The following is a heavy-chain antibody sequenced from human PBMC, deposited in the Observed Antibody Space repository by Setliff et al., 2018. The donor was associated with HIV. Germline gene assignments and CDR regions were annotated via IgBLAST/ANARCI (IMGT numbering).Heavy chain of an antibody. V-gene: IGHV4-59*11. CDR1: GGSISSHY. D-gene: IGHD3-9*01. CDR3: ARGNPDFDILTGYWSHYFDY. Sequence: SETLSLTCNVSGGSISSHYWSWIRQPPGKGLEWIGYIYYSGSTNYNPSLKSRVTISVDTSKTQFSLKLSSVTAADTAVYYCARGNPDFDILTGYWSHYFDYWG. CDR2: IYYSGST. J-gene: IGHJ4*01.